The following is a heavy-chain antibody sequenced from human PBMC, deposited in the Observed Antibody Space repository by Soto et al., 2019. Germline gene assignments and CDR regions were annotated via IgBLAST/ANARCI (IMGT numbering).Heavy chain of an antibody. CDR1: GGSFSGYY. CDR3: ARGWRYCSGGSCYKDYYYYMDV. V-gene: IGHV4-34*01. CDR2: INHSGST. Sequence: QVQLQQWGAGLLKPSETLSLTCAVYGGSFSGYYWSWIRQPPGKGLEWIGEINHSGSTNYNPSLKSRVTISVDTSKNQFSLKLSSVTAADTAVYYCARGWRYCSGGSCYKDYYYYMDVWGKGTTVTVSS. J-gene: IGHJ6*03. D-gene: IGHD2-15*01.